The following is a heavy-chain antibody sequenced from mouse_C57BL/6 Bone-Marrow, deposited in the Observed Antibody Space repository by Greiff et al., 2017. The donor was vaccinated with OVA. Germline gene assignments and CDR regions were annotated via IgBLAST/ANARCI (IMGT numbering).Heavy chain of an antibody. Sequence: VQLKESGGGLVQPGGSLKLSCAASGFTFSDYGMAWVRQAPRKGPEWVAFISNLAYSIYYADTVTGRFTISRENAKNTLYLEMSSLRSEDTAMYYCARQRGDYYGSSYSYFDVWGTGTTVTVSS. V-gene: IGHV5-15*01. D-gene: IGHD1-1*01. J-gene: IGHJ1*03. CDR2: ISNLAYSI. CDR1: GFTFSDYG. CDR3: ARQRGDYYGSSYSYFDV.